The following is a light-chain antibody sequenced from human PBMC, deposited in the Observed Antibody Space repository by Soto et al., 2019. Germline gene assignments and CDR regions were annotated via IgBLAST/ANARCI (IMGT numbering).Light chain of an antibody. Sequence: QSALTHPASVSGAPGQSITISCTGTSSDVGGYNYVSWYQQHPGKAPKLMIYDVRNRPSGVSNRFSGSKSVNTASLTISGLQAEDEADYYCSSYTTISTYVFGNGTKVTVL. J-gene: IGLJ1*01. CDR1: SSDVGGYNY. CDR3: SSYTTISTYV. V-gene: IGLV2-14*01. CDR2: DVR.